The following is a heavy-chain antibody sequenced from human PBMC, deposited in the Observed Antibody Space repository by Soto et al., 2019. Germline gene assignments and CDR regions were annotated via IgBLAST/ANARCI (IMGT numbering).Heavy chain of an antibody. Sequence: QVQLQQWGAGLLKPSETLSLTCAVYGGSFSGYYWSWIRQPPGKGLEWIGEINHSGSTNYNPSLKSRVTISVDPSKNQFSLKLSSVTAADTAVYYCARLPPGGGGGYYLGGDYWGQGTLVTVSS. CDR2: INHSGST. V-gene: IGHV4-34*01. D-gene: IGHD3-22*01. CDR3: ARLPPGGGGGYYLGGDY. J-gene: IGHJ4*02. CDR1: GGSFSGYY.